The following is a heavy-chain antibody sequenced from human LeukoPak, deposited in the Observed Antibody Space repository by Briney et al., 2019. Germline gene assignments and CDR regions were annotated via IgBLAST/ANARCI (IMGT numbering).Heavy chain of an antibody. Sequence: EASVRASCKASGYSFTNYYMHWVRQAPGQGLEWMGMINPSGGSTTYAQKFQGRVTMTRDMSTSTVYMELSSLTSEDTAVYYCARTRGYYFDYWGQGTLVTVSS. V-gene: IGHV1-46*01. CDR2: INPSGGST. CDR3: ARTRGYYFDY. CDR1: GYSFTNYY. J-gene: IGHJ4*02.